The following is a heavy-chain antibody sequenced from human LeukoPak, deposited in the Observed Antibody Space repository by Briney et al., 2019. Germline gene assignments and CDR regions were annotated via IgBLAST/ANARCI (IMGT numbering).Heavy chain of an antibody. CDR3: ARGPWDYYDSSGYYDY. CDR2: ISPYNGNT. D-gene: IGHD3-22*01. J-gene: IGHJ4*02. V-gene: IGHV1-18*01. Sequence: ASVKVSCKASGYTFTSYGISWVRQAPGQGLEWMGWISPYNGNTNYAQKLQGRVTMTTDTSTSTAYMALRSLRSDDTAVYYCARGPWDYYDSSGYYDYWGQGTLVTVSS. CDR1: GYTFTSYG.